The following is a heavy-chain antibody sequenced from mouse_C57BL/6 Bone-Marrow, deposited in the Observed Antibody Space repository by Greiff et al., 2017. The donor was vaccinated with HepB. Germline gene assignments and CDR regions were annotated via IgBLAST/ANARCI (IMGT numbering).Heavy chain of an antibody. Sequence: DVHLVESGGGLVKPGGSLKLSCAASGFTFSSYTMSWVRQTPEKRLEWVATISGGGGNTYYPDSVKGRFTISRDNAKNTLYLQMSSLRSEDTALYYCARRLYYGSSFDYWGQGTTLTVSS. V-gene: IGHV5-9*01. D-gene: IGHD1-1*01. J-gene: IGHJ2*01. CDR1: GFTFSSYT. CDR2: ISGGGGNT. CDR3: ARRLYYGSSFDY.